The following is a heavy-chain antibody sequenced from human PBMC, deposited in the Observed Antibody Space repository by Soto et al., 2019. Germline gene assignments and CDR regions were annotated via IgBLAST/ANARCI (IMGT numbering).Heavy chain of an antibody. V-gene: IGHV4-34*01. D-gene: IGHD6-13*01. CDR3: ARVDIAAAGNHWFDP. Sequence: ASETLSLTCAVYGGSFSGYYWSWIRQPPGKGLEWSGEINHSGSTNYNPSLKSRVTMSVDTSKNQFSLKLSSVTAADTAVYYCARVDIAAAGNHWFDPWGQGTLVTVSS. J-gene: IGHJ5*02. CDR1: GGSFSGYY. CDR2: INHSGST.